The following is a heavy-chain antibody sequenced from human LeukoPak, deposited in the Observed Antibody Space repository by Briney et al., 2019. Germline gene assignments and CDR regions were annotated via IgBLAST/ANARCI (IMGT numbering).Heavy chain of an antibody. D-gene: IGHD6-13*01. J-gene: IGHJ3*02. V-gene: IGHV3-66*02. CDR1: GFTVSSNY. CDR2: INSGGAT. Sequence: PGGSLRLSCAASGFTVSSNYMNWVRQAPGKGLEWVSVINSGGATYYADSVKGRFTTSRDNSKNTLYLQMNSLRAEDTAVYYCAKSRTGYSSMNIWGQGTMVTVSS. CDR3: AKSRTGYSSMNI.